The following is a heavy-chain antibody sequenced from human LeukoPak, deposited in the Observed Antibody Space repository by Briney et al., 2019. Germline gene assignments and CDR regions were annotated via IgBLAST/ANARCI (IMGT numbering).Heavy chain of an antibody. D-gene: IGHD6-13*01. J-gene: IGHJ4*02. CDR3: AKDKIGYSSSWYPIFDY. CDR2: ISGSGGST. CDR1: RFTFSSYA. V-gene: IGHV3-23*01. Sequence: GGSLRLSCAASRFTFSSYAMSWVRQAPGKGLEWVSAISGSGGSTYYADSVKGRFTISRDNSKNTLYLQMNSLRAEDTAVYYCAKDKIGYSSSWYPIFDYWGQGTLVTV.